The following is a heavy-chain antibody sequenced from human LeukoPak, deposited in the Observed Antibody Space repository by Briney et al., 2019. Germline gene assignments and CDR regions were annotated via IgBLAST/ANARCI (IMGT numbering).Heavy chain of an antibody. V-gene: IGHV1-2*04. CDR2: INPNSGGT. CDR1: GYTFTGYY. J-gene: IGHJ3*02. Sequence: ASVKVSCKASGYTFTGYYMHWVRQAPGQGLEWMGWINPNSGGTNYAQKFQGWVTMTRDTSISTAYMELSRLRSDDTAVYYCAREGDSTDDAFDIWGQGTMVTVSS. CDR3: AREGDSTDDAFDI. D-gene: IGHD6-13*01.